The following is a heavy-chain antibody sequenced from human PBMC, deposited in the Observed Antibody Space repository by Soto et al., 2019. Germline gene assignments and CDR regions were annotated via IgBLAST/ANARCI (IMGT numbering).Heavy chain of an antibody. CDR1: GGTFSSYA. J-gene: IGHJ4*02. D-gene: IGHD5-18*01. V-gene: IGHV1-69*13. CDR3: ATCGYSYGYYFDY. CDR2: IIPIFGTA. Sequence: SVNLSCPASGGTFSSYAISWVRQAPGQGLAWMGGIIPIFGTANYAQKFQGRVTITADESTSTAYMELSSLRSEDTAVYYCATCGYSYGYYFDYSGKGSLVTVSS.